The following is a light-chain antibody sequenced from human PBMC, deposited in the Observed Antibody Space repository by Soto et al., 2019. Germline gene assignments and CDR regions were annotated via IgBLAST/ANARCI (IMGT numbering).Light chain of an antibody. CDR2: DAS. CDR1: QTVRNNY. J-gene: IGKJ4*01. Sequence: EFVLTQSPGTLSLSPGERATLSCRASQTVRNNYLAWYQQKPGQAPRLLIYDASSRATGIPDRFSGGGSETDFTLTISRREPEVFAVYYCQQFSSYPPTFGGGTKV. V-gene: IGKV3-20*01. CDR3: QQFSSYPPT.